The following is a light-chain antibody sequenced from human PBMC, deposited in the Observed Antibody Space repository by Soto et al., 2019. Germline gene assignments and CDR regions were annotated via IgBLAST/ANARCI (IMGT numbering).Light chain of an antibody. CDR3: QQYGSSPVT. V-gene: IGKV3-20*01. CDR2: GAS. Sequence: EIVLTQSPGTLSLSPGERATLSCRASQSVSSSYLAWYQQKPGQAPRLLIYGASSRATGIPDRFSGSGSWTDFTITISRLEPEEFAVYYCQQYGSSPVTFGPGTKVDIK. CDR1: QSVSSSY. J-gene: IGKJ3*01.